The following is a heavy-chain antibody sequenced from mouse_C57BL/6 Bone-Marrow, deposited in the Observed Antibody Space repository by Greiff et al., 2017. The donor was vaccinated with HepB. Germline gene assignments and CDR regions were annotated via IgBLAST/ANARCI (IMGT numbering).Heavy chain of an antibody. V-gene: IGHV5-4*03. CDR1: GFTFSSYA. CDR2: ISDGGSYT. J-gene: IGHJ2*01. CDR3: ATVVDY. D-gene: IGHD1-1*01. Sequence: EVKLMESGGGLVKPGGSLKLSCAASGFTFSSYAMSWVRQTPEKRLEWVATISDGGSYTYYPDNVKGRFTISRENAKNNLYLQMSHLKSEDTAMYYCATVVDYWGQGTTLTVSS.